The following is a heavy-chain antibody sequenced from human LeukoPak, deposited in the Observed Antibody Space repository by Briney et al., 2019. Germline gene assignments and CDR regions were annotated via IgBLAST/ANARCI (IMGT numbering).Heavy chain of an antibody. J-gene: IGHJ5*02. CDR3: ARHYGP. Sequence: SQTLSLTCAVSGGSISSGGYSWSWIRQPPGKGLEWIGYIYHSGSTYYNPSFKSRVAISVDTSKNQFSLKLSSVTAADTAVYYCARHYGPWGQGTLVTVSS. CDR2: IYHSGST. CDR1: GGSISSGGYS. V-gene: IGHV4-30-2*03. D-gene: IGHD4-17*01.